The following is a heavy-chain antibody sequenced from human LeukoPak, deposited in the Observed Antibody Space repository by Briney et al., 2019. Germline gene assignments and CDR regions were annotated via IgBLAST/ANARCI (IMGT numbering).Heavy chain of an antibody. CDR1: GYTFTSYG. CDR3: ARWEGAAGGDY. Sequence: ASVKVSCKASGYTFTSYGISWVRQAPGQGLEWMGWINPSSGGTNYAQKFQGRVTMTRDTSISTAYMELSRLRSDDTAVYYCARWEGAAGGDYWGQGTLVTVSS. J-gene: IGHJ4*02. D-gene: IGHD6-13*01. CDR2: INPSSGGT. V-gene: IGHV1-2*02.